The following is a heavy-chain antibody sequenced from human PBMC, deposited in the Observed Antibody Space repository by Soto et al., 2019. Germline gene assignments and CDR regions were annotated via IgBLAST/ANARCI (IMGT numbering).Heavy chain of an antibody. CDR1: GGSISSYY. CDR2: IYYSGST. CDR3: AREAKDIVGATYYFDY. Sequence: SETLPHTCTVSGGSISSYYWIWIRQPPGKGLEWIGYIYYSGSTNYNPSLKSRVTISVDTSKNQFSLKLSSVTAADTAVYYCAREAKDIVGATYYFDYWGQGTLVTVSS. D-gene: IGHD1-26*01. V-gene: IGHV4-59*01. J-gene: IGHJ4*02.